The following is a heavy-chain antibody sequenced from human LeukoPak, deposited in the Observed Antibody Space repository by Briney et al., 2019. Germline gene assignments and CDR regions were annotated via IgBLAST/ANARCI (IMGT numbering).Heavy chain of an antibody. D-gene: IGHD6-13*01. CDR3: AKEGIAAAGTFQH. J-gene: IGHJ1*01. Sequence: GRSLRLSCAASGFTFSSYGMHWVRQAPGKGLEWVAVISYDGSNKYYADSVKGRFTISRDNSKNTLYLQMNSLRAEDTAVYYCAKEGIAAAGTFQHWGQGTLVTVSS. CDR2: ISYDGSNK. V-gene: IGHV3-30*18. CDR1: GFTFSSYG.